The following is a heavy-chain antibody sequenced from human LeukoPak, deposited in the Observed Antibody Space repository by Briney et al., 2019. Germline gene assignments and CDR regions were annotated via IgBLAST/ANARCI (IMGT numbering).Heavy chain of an antibody. Sequence: KSSETLSLTCTVSGGSISSSSYYWGWIRQPPGKGLEWIGSIYYSGSTYYNPSLKSRVTISVDTSKNQFSLKLSSVTAADTAVYYCARHRGIQGYYDILTGYCYFDYWGQGTLVTVSS. CDR1: GGSISSSSYY. V-gene: IGHV4-39*01. CDR2: IYYSGST. D-gene: IGHD3-9*01. CDR3: ARHRGIQGYYDILTGYCYFDY. J-gene: IGHJ4*02.